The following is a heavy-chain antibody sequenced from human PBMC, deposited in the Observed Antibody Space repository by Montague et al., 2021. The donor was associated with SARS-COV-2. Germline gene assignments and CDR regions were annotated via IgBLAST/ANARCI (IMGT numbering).Heavy chain of an antibody. Sequence: SETLSLTCIVSGSSVRSYYWSWIRQPPGKGLEWIGYIYYSGSTNYNPSLKSRVTISVDASKNQFSLKLSSVTAADTAVYYCATENTVTTFGDPYWIDAWGQGTTVTVS. J-gene: IGHJ6*02. V-gene: IGHV4-59*02. D-gene: IGHD3-10*02. CDR2: IYYSGST. CDR1: GSSVRSYY. CDR3: ATENTVTTFGDPYWIDA.